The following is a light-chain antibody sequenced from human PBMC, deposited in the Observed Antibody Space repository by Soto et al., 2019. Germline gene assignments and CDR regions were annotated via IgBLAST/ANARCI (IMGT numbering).Light chain of an antibody. CDR2: KVS. CDR3: MKWTHWPII. CDR1: RSLVHSDGIAY. V-gene: IGKV2-30*02. J-gene: IGKJ5*01. Sequence: DVVMTQSPLALPVTLGQPASISCRSNRSLVHSDGIAYFSWFQQRPGRSPRRLIYKVSNRDSGAPSLCSGGGYGTDVIPKISSVAAVYVGVCYCMKWTHWPIIFSQGTRMDIK.